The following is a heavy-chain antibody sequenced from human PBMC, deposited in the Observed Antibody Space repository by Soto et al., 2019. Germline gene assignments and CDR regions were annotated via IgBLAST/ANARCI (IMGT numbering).Heavy chain of an antibody. D-gene: IGHD3-22*01. CDR2: MNPNSGNT. CDR1: GYTFTSYD. Sequence: ASVKVSCKASGYTFTSYDINWVRQATGQGLEWVGWMNPNSGNTGYAQKFQGRVTMTRNTSISTAYMELSSLRSEDTAVYYCARIAGDDSSGFFLYYFDYWGQGTLVTVS. CDR3: ARIAGDDSSGFFLYYFDY. J-gene: IGHJ4*02. V-gene: IGHV1-8*01.